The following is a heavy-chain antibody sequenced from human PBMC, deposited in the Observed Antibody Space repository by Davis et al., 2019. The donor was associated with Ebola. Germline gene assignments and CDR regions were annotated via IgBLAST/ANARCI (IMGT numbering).Heavy chain of an antibody. D-gene: IGHD3-10*01. J-gene: IGHJ2*01. CDR2: IYHSRST. CDR3: ARGWFGELLYGGWYFDL. V-gene: IGHV4-30-2*01. Sequence: SETLSLTCAVPGGSISSGGYSWSWILQPPGRGLEWIGYIYHSRSTSYNPSLKSRVTISVDRSKNQFSLKLSSVTAADTAVYYCARGWFGELLYGGWYFDLWGRGTLVTVSS. CDR1: GGSISSGGYS.